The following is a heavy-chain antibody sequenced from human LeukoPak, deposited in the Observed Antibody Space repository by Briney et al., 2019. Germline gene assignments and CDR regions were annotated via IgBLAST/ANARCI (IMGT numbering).Heavy chain of an antibody. CDR2: ISYDGSNK. V-gene: IGHV3-30*18. CDR1: GFTFSSYG. Sequence: PGRSLRLSCAASGFTFSSYGMHWVRQAPGKGLEWVAVISYDGSNKYYADSVKGRFTISRDNSKNTLYLQMNSLRAEDTAVYYCAKLAAAGPFDYWGQGTLVTVSS. D-gene: IGHD6-13*01. J-gene: IGHJ4*02. CDR3: AKLAAAGPFDY.